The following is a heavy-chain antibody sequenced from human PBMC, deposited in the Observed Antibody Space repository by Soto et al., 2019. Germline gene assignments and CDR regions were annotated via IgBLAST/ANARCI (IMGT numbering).Heavy chain of an antibody. V-gene: IGHV4-59*01. J-gene: IGHJ6*02. CDR2: IYYSGST. D-gene: IGHD5-18*01. CDR1: GGSISSYY. Sequence: SETLSLTCTVSGGSISSYYWSWIRQPPGKGLEWIGYIYYSGSTYYNPSLKSRVTISVDTSKNQFSLKLSSVTAADTAVYYCATGTVDTAMGPQSHYYYYYGMDVWGQGTTVTVSS. CDR3: ATGTVDTAMGPQSHYYYYYGMDV.